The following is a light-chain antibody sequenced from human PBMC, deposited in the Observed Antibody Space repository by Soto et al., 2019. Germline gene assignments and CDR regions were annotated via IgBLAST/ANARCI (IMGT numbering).Light chain of an antibody. V-gene: IGKV3D-15*01. CDR2: GAS. Sequence: EIVLTQSPGTLSLSPGERATLSCRASQSVPSRYLAWYQQKPGQAPRLLIYGASTRATGIPARFSGSGSGTEFTLTITSLQSEDFAVYYCHQYNGWPRTFGQGTKVDIK. CDR1: QSVPSRY. CDR3: HQYNGWPRT. J-gene: IGKJ1*01.